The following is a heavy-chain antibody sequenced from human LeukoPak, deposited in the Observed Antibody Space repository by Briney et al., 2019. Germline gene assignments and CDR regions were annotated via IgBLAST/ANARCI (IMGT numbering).Heavy chain of an antibody. CDR1: GYSISSGYY. CDR3: ARDNGNGAFDI. D-gene: IGHD2-8*01. Sequence: KPSETLSLICTVSGYSISSGYYWGWIRQPPGKGLEWIGSIYHSGSTYYNPSLKSRVTISVDTSKNQFSLKLSSVTAADTAVYYCARDNGNGAFDIWGQGTMVTVSS. CDR2: IYHSGST. J-gene: IGHJ3*02. V-gene: IGHV4-38-2*02.